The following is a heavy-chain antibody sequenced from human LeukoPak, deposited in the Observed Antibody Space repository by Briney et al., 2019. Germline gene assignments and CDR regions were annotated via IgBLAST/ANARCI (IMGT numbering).Heavy chain of an antibody. Sequence: GGSLRLSCAASGFTFSSYAMNWVRQAPGKGLEWVAVIWHEASNTYYADSVKGRFTISRDDSKNTLFLQMNSLRGEDTAVYYCATDTNLYGGPRASGGCDFWGQGTLVTVSS. CDR3: ATDTNLYGGPRASGGCDF. J-gene: IGHJ4*02. D-gene: IGHD4-23*01. V-gene: IGHV3-33*08. CDR2: IWHEASNT. CDR1: GFTFSSYA.